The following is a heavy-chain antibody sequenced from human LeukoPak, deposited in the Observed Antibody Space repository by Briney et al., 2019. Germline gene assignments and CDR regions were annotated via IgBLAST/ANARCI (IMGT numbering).Heavy chain of an antibody. Sequence: ASVKVSCKVSGYTLTELSMHWVRQATGQGLEWMGWMNPNSGNTGYAQKFQGRVTMTRNTSISTAYMELSSLRSEDTAVYYCARTGSAGPSGGFDPWGQGTLVTVSS. CDR1: GYTLTELS. D-gene: IGHD1-26*01. V-gene: IGHV1-8*01. J-gene: IGHJ5*02. CDR3: ARTGSAGPSGGFDP. CDR2: MNPNSGNT.